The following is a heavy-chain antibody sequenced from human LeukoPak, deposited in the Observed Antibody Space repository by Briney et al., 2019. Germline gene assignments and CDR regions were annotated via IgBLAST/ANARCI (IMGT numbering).Heavy chain of an antibody. J-gene: IGHJ4*02. CDR1: GYTFTGYY. V-gene: IGHV1-18*04. D-gene: IGHD6-13*01. Sequence: ASVKVSCKASGYTFTGYYMHWVRQAPGQGLEWMGWISAYNGNTNYAQKLQGRVTMTTDTSTSTAYMELRSLRSYDTAVYYCARESSYSSSWPYFDYWGQGTLVTVSS. CDR3: ARESSYSSSWPYFDY. CDR2: ISAYNGNT.